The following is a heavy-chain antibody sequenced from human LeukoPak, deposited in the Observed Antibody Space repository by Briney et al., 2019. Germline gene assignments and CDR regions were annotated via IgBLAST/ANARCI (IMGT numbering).Heavy chain of an antibody. J-gene: IGHJ4*02. CDR3: TAHEGHYGSALPFDY. CDR1: GLTFRNAW. V-gene: IGHV3-15*01. D-gene: IGHD3-10*01. Sequence: GGSLRLSCAAPGLTFRNAWMRWGRQAPGKGLEWVGRIKSKADGGTTDYAAPVKGRFTISRDDSKNTLYLQIHSLTTEDTAVHFCTAHEGHYGSALPFDYWGQGTLVTVSS. CDR2: IKSKADGGTT.